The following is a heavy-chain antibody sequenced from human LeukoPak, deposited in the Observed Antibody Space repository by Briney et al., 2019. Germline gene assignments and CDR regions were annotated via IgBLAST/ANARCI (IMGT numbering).Heavy chain of an antibody. J-gene: IGHJ4*02. V-gene: IGHV4-59*08. D-gene: IGHD3-22*01. CDR2: IYYSGST. Sequence: PSETLSLTCTVSGDSITSYYWSWIRQLPGKGLEWIGYIYYSGSTNYNPSLKSRVTISVDTSKNQFSLKLSSVTAADTAVYYCARLSPYDSGGYYSQFDCWGQGTLVTVSS. CDR1: GDSITSYY. CDR3: ARLSPYDSGGYYSQFDC.